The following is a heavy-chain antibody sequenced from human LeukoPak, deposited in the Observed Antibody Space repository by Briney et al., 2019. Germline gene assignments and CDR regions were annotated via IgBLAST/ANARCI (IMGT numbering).Heavy chain of an antibody. V-gene: IGHV1-18*01. CDR1: GYTFTSYG. CDR2: ISAYNGNT. CDR3: ARRRKSIAVAGIGLWYYFDY. Sequence: GASVKVSCKASGYTFTSYGISWVRQAPGQGLEWMGWISAYNGNTNYAQKLQGRVTMTTDTSTSTAYMELRSLRSDDTAVYYCARRRKSIAVAGIGLWYYFDYWGQGTLVTVSS. D-gene: IGHD6-19*01. J-gene: IGHJ4*02.